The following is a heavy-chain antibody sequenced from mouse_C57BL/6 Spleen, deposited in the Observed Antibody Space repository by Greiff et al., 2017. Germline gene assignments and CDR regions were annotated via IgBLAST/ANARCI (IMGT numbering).Heavy chain of an antibody. D-gene: IGHD2-3*01. CDR3: TRDGVTNYAMDY. J-gene: IGHJ4*01. Sequence: EVMLVESGEGLVKPGGSLKLSCAASGFTFSSYAMSWVRQTPEKRLEWVAYISSGGDYIYYADTVKGRFTISRDNARNTLYLQMSSLKSEDTAMYDCTRDGVTNYAMDYWGQGTSVTVSS. CDR2: ISSGGDYI. V-gene: IGHV5-9-1*02. CDR1: GFTFSSYA.